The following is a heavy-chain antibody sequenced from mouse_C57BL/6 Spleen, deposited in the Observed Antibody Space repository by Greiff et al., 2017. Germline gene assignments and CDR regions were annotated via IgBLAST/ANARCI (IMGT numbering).Heavy chain of an antibody. V-gene: IGHV1-55*01. Sequence: VQLQQPGAELVKPGASVKLSCKASGYTFTSYWITWVKQRPGQGLEWIGDIYPGSGSTNYNEKFKSKATLTVDTSSSTACMQLSSLTSEDSAVYYCASGHYWQMDYWGQGTSVTVSS. CDR1: GYTFTSYW. CDR3: ASGHYWQMDY. CDR2: IYPGSGST. D-gene: IGHD1-1*01. J-gene: IGHJ4*01.